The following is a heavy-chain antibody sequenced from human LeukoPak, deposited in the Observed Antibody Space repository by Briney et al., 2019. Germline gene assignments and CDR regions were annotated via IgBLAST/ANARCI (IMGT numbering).Heavy chain of an antibody. CDR2: IIPIFGTA. CDR3: ASAPNENYDYYYYMDV. V-gene: IGHV1-69*05. Sequence: GASVKVSCKASGGTFSSYAISWVRQAPGQGLEWMGGIIPIFGTANYAQKFQGRVTMTRDTSTSTVYMELSSLRSEDTAVYYCASAPNENYDYYYYMDVWGKGTTVTVSS. CDR1: GGTFSSYA. J-gene: IGHJ6*03. D-gene: IGHD3-10*01.